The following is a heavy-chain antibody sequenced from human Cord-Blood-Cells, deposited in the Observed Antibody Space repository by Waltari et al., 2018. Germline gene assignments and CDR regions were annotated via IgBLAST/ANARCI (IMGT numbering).Heavy chain of an antibody. V-gene: IGHV4-39*07. D-gene: IGHD6-13*01. CDR2: IYYSGST. CDR1: GGSISSSSYY. CDR3: AGSIAAASYYFDY. J-gene: IGHJ4*02. Sequence: QLQLQASGPGLVQPSETLSLTCTVSGGSISSSSYYWGWLHQPPGKGLEWIGSIYYSGSTYYNPSLKSRVTISVDTSKNQFSLKLSSVTAADTAVYYCAGSIAAASYYFDYWGQGTLVTVSS.